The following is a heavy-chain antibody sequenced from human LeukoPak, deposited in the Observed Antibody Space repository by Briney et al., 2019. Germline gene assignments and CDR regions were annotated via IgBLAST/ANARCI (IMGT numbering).Heavy chain of an antibody. J-gene: IGHJ5*02. CDR2: ISSSSSYI. Sequence: GGSLRLSCAASGFTFSSYSMNWVRQAPGKGLERVSSISSSSSYIYYADSVKGRFTISRDNAKNSLYLQMNSLRAEDTAVYYCARDLAKEYYYDSSGYYGWFDPWGQGTLVTVSS. D-gene: IGHD3-22*01. CDR3: ARDLAKEYYYDSSGYYGWFDP. CDR1: GFTFSSYS. V-gene: IGHV3-21*01.